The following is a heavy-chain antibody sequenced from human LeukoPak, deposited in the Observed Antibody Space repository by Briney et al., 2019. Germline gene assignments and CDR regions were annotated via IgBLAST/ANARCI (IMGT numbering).Heavy chain of an antibody. Sequence: SETLSLTCAVYGGSFSGYFWSWIRQAPGKGLEYIGFIYYSGNTNYNPSFKSRVTISVDTSKKQFSLKLSSVTAADTAVYYCARVGSTWYQYYFDYWGQGTLVTVSS. V-gene: IGHV4-34*11. D-gene: IGHD6-13*01. J-gene: IGHJ4*02. CDR2: IYYSGNT. CDR3: ARVGSTWYQYYFDY. CDR1: GGSFSGYF.